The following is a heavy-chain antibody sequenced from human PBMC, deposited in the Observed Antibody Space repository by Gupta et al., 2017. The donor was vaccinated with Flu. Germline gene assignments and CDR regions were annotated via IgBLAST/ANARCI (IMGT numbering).Heavy chain of an antibody. Sequence: EVQLVESGGGLVQPGRSLRLSCSASGFTFGDYTMSWVRQAPGKGLEWVGFIRSKAFGGTTEYAASVKGRFTISRDDSKSIAYLQMNSLKTEDTAIYYCTRDPGGSYSPTNYFDYWGQGTLVTVSS. CDR2: IRSKAFGGTT. V-gene: IGHV3-49*04. CDR1: GFTFGDYT. CDR3: TRDPGGSYSPTNYFDY. J-gene: IGHJ4*02. D-gene: IGHD1-26*01.